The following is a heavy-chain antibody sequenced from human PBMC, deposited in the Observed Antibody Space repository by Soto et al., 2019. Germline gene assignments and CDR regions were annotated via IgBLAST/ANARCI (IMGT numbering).Heavy chain of an antibody. D-gene: IGHD3-10*01. CDR3: ARAQIDYYGSGSYYRPSAWFDP. CDR1: GGTLSSYA. V-gene: IGHV1-69*13. CDR2: IIPIFGTA. Sequence: SVKVSCKASGGTLSSYAISWVRQAPGQGLGWMGGIIPIFGTANYAQKFQGRVTITADESTSTAYMELSSLRSEDTAVYYCARAQIDYYGSGSYYRPSAWFDPWGQGTLVTVSS. J-gene: IGHJ5*02.